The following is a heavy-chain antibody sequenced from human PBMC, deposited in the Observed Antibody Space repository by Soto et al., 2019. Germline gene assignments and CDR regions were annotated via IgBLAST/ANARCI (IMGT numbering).Heavy chain of an antibody. Sequence: QPGGSLRLSCAASGFTFSSYAMSWVRQAPGKGLEWVSAISGSGGSTYYADSVKGRFTISRDNSKNTLYLQMNSLRAEDAAVYYCAKDTGRSGYYDYFDYWGQGTLVTVSS. D-gene: IGHD3-3*01. V-gene: IGHV3-23*01. CDR1: GFTFSSYA. CDR3: AKDTGRSGYYDYFDY. CDR2: ISGSGGST. J-gene: IGHJ4*02.